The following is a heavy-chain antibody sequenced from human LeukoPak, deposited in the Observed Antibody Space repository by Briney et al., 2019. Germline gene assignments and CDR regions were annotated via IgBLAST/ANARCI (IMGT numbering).Heavy chain of an antibody. CDR3: ARGPRITMVRGVRRADAFDI. J-gene: IGHJ3*02. Sequence: SETLSLTCAVYGGSFSGYYWSWIRQPPGKGLEWIGEINHSGSTNYNPSLKSRVTISVDPPKNQFSLKLSSVTAADTAVYYCARGPRITMVRGVRRADAFDIWGQGTMVTVSS. V-gene: IGHV4-34*01. CDR2: INHSGST. CDR1: GGSFSGYY. D-gene: IGHD3-10*01.